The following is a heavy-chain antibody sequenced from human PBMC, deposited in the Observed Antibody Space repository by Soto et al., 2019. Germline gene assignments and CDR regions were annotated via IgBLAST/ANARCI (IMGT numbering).Heavy chain of an antibody. J-gene: IGHJ4*02. Sequence: ASVKVSCKASGYTFTGYYRHWVRQAPGQGLEWMGWINPNSGGTNYAQKFQGRVTMTRDTSISTAYMELSRLRSDDTAVYYCARYGSSCYYEPSLDYWGQGTLVTVCS. CDR3: ARYGSSCYYEPSLDY. V-gene: IGHV1-2*02. CDR1: GYTFTGYY. CDR2: INPNSGGT. D-gene: IGHD3-22*01.